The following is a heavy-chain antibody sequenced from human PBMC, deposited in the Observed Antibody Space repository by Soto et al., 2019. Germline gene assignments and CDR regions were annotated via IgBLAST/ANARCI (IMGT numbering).Heavy chain of an antibody. D-gene: IGHD6-13*01. CDR3: ARIRAAEYYYYGMDV. Sequence: ASVKVSCKASGYTFTSYGISWVRQAPGRGLEWMGWISAYNVNTDYAQKLQARVTMTKDTSTSTAYMELRSLRSDDTAVYYCARIRAAEYYYYGMDVWGQGTTVTPSS. J-gene: IGHJ6*02. CDR2: ISAYNVNT. CDR1: GYTFTSYG. V-gene: IGHV1-18*04.